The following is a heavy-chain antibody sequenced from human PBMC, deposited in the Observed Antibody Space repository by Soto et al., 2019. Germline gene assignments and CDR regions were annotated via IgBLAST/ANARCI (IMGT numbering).Heavy chain of an antibody. CDR1: GFTFSSYW. CDR3: ARDDNSWDYGDYEGY. CDR2: IKQDGSEK. D-gene: IGHD4-17*01. Sequence: GGSLRLSCAASGFTFSSYWMSWVRQAPGKGLEWVANIKQDGSEKYYVDSVKGRFTISRDNAKNSLYLQMNSLRAEDTAVYYCARDDNSWDYGDYEGYWGQGTLVTVSS. J-gene: IGHJ4*02. V-gene: IGHV3-7*01.